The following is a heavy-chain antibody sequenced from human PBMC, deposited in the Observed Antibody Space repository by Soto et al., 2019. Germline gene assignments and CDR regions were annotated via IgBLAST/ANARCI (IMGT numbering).Heavy chain of an antibody. D-gene: IGHD5-18*01. CDR3: ASHGYSYGYLLDY. CDR2: IIPILGTA. J-gene: IGHJ4*02. CDR1: GGTFSSYA. Sequence: QVQLVQSGAEVKKPGSSVKVSCKASGGTFSSYAISWVRQAPGQGLERMGGIIPILGTADYAQKFQGRGTITADESTSTAYMELSSLRSEDTAVYYCASHGYSYGYLLDYWGQGTLVTVSS. V-gene: IGHV1-69*12.